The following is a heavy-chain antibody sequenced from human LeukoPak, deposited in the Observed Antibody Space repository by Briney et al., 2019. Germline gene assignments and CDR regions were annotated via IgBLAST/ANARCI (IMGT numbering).Heavy chain of an antibody. D-gene: IGHD3-22*01. CDR2: IYTSGST. J-gene: IGHJ5*02. Sequence: SETLSLTCTVSGGSIGSYYWSWIRQPAGKGLEWIGRIYTSGSTNYNPSLKSRVTMSVDTSKTQFSLKLSSVTAADTAVYYCARDESYYYDSSGPFDPWGQGTLVTVSS. CDR1: GGSIGSYY. CDR3: ARDESYYYDSSGPFDP. V-gene: IGHV4-4*07.